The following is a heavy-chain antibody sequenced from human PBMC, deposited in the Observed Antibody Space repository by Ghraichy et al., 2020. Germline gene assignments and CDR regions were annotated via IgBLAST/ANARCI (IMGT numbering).Heavy chain of an antibody. D-gene: IGHD3-3*01. J-gene: IGHJ6*02. Sequence: SETLSLTCAVYGGSFSGYYWSWIRQPPGKGLEWIGEINHSGSTNYNPSLKSRVTISVDTSKNQFSLKLSSVTAADTAVYYCARQRFLEWLLNRYYYYGMDVWGQGTTVTVSS. CDR1: GGSFSGYY. CDR3: ARQRFLEWLLNRYYYYGMDV. CDR2: INHSGST. V-gene: IGHV4-34*01.